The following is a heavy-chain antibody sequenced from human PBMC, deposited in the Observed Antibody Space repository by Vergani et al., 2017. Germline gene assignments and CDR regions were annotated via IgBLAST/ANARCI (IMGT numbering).Heavy chain of an antibody. CDR3: ARDRNGVVPAAMRYYYGKDV. CDR2: INPNSGGT. CDR1: GYTFTGYY. J-gene: IGHJ6*02. V-gene: IGHV1-2*02. D-gene: IGHD2-2*01. Sequence: QVQLVQSGAEVKKPGASVKVSCKASGYTFTGYYMHWVRQAPGQGLEWMGWINPNSGGTNYAQKFQGRVTMTRDTSISTAYMELSRLRSDDTAVYYCARDRNGVVPAAMRYYYGKDVWGQGTTVTVSS.